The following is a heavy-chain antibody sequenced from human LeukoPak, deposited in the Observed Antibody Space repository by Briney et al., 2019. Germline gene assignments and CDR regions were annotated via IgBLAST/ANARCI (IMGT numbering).Heavy chain of an antibody. CDR2: IYYSGST. D-gene: IGHD3-10*01. CDR3: AREQGSGSYGWFDP. Sequence: PSENLSLTCTVSGGPISSFYWIWLPQPPGKGLEGLGYIYYSGSTNYNPSLKRRVTISVDTSKHQFSLKLSSVPAADTAVYYCAREQGSGSYGWFDPWGQGTLVTVS. V-gene: IGHV4-59*01. CDR1: GGPISSFY. J-gene: IGHJ5*02.